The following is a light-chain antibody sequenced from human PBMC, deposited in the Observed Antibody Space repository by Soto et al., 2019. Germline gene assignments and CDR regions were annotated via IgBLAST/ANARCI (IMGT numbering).Light chain of an antibody. V-gene: IGKV3-15*01. CDR2: GAS. CDR3: HQCSNRPLS. Sequence: ETVMTQSPVTLSVSPGERATLSCRASQSVSNKLAWYQQRPGQAPRLLIYGASTRATGIPARFSGSGSGTEFILTFSSLQSQDFAVYYCHQCSNRPLSFGGGTKVQIK. J-gene: IGKJ4*01. CDR1: QSVSNK.